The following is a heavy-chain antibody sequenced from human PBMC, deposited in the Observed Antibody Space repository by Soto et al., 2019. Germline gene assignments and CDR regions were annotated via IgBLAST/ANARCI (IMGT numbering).Heavy chain of an antibody. Sequence: SETLSLTCTVSGGSISSYYWSWIRQPPGKGLEWIGYIYYSGSTNYNPSLKSRVTISVDTSKNQFSLKLSSVTAADTAVYYCARNRITIFGVVASDAFDIWGQGTMVTVSS. CDR3: ARNRITIFGVVASDAFDI. V-gene: IGHV4-59*01. CDR2: IYYSGST. J-gene: IGHJ3*02. CDR1: GGSISSYY. D-gene: IGHD3-3*01.